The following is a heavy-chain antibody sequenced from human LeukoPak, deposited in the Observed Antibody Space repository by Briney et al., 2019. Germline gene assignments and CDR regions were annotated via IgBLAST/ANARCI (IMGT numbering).Heavy chain of an antibody. J-gene: IGHJ5*02. Sequence: ASVTVSFKSSGGTFINYAISWVGQAPGQGREWIVSIIPILDIANYAQKFQVRVTITAHKPTSTAYMELSTLRSEDTAMYYCARGGYSYGNSLDPWGQGTLVTVSS. D-gene: IGHD5-18*01. CDR2: IIPILDIA. CDR3: ARGGYSYGNSLDP. V-gene: IGHV1-69*04. CDR1: GGTFINYA.